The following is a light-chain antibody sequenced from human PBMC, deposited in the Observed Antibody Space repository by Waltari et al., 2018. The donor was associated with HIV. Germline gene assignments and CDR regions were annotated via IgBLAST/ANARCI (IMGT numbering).Light chain of an antibody. CDR1: SSNIGARFD. CDR2: GDT. J-gene: IGLJ3*02. CDR3: QSYDSSLSGAV. Sequence: QSVLTQPPSVSGAPGQRVTISCTGSSSNIGARFDVHWYQQLPGTAPKLLIYGDTSRPAGVPDRFSGSKSGTSASLAITGLQAEDEADYYGQSYDSSLSGAVFGGGTKLTVL. V-gene: IGLV1-40*01.